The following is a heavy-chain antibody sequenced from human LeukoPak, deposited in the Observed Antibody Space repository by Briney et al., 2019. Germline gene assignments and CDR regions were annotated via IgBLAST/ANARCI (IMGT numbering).Heavy chain of an antibody. Sequence: QPGGSLRLSCAASGFTFSSYWMHWVRQAPGKGLVWVSRINSDGSSTNYADSVKGRFTISRDNAKNTLYLQMNSLRAEDTATYYCARAVYYSNYLGYWGQGTLVTVSS. CDR2: INSDGSST. V-gene: IGHV3-74*01. CDR3: ARAVYYSNYLGY. CDR1: GFTFSSYW. D-gene: IGHD3-10*01. J-gene: IGHJ4*01.